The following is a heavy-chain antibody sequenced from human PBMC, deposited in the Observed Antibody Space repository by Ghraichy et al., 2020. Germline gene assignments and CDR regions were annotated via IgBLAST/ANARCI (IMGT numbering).Heavy chain of an antibody. V-gene: IGHV3-21*01. CDR3: ARVGLFGVGATRTPNDAFDI. Sequence: GGSLRLSCAASGFTFSSYSMNWVRQAPGKGLEWVSSISSSSSYIYYADSVKGRFTISRDNAKNSLYLQMNSLRAEDTAVYYCARVGLFGVGATRTPNDAFDIWGQGTMVTVSS. D-gene: IGHD1-26*01. CDR2: ISSSSSYI. CDR1: GFTFSSYS. J-gene: IGHJ3*02.